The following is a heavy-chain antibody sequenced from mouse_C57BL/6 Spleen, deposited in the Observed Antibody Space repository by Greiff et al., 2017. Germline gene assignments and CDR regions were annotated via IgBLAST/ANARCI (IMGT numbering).Heavy chain of an antibody. J-gene: IGHJ4*01. CDR2: ISDGGSYT. D-gene: IGHD3-2*02. CDR1: GFTFSSYA. Sequence: EVQLVESGGGLVKPGGSLKLSCAASGFTFSSYAMSWVRQTPEKRLEWVATISDGGSYTYYPDNVKGRFTISRDNAKNNLYLQMSHLKSEDTAMYYCASPDSSGYRYAMDYWGQGTSVTVSS. CDR3: ASPDSSGYRYAMDY. V-gene: IGHV5-4*01.